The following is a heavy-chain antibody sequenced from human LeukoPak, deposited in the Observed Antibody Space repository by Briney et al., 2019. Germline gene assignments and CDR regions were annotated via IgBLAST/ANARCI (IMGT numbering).Heavy chain of an antibody. CDR2: IIPIFGTA. V-gene: IGHV1-69*05. Sequence: ASVKVSCKASGYSFTANYIHWVRQAPGQGLEWMGGIIPIFGTANYAQKFQGRVTITTDESTSTAYMELSSLRSEDTAVYYCAREELILRFLEWSPSHFDYWGQGTLVTVSS. CDR1: GYSFTANY. J-gene: IGHJ4*02. CDR3: AREELILRFLEWSPSHFDY. D-gene: IGHD3-3*01.